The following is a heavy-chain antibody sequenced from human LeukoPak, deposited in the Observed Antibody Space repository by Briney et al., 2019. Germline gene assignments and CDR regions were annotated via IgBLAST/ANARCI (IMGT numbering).Heavy chain of an antibody. V-gene: IGHV4-34*01. Sequence: SETLSLTCAVYGGSFSGYYWSWNRHPPRKGLEWIGEINHSGSTNYNPSLKSRVTISVDTSKNQFSLKLSSVTAADTAVYYCARASPKYYYDSSGYYYYFDYWGQGTLVTVSS. CDR3: ARASPKYYYDSSGYYYYFDY. CDR1: GGSFSGYY. J-gene: IGHJ4*02. CDR2: INHSGST. D-gene: IGHD3-22*01.